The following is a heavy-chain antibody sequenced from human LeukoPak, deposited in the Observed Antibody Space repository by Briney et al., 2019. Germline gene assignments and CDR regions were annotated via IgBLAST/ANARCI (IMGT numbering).Heavy chain of an antibody. V-gene: IGHV4-39*07. CDR3: ARVEATMVRGVMIWFDP. J-gene: IGHJ5*02. D-gene: IGHD3-10*01. CDR2: IYYSGST. Sequence: SETLSLTCTVSGGSISRSSYYWGWIRQPPGKGLEWIRCIYYSGSTFYSPSLKSRVTISVDTSKNQFSLKLSSVTAADTAVYYCARVEATMVRGVMIWFDPWGQGTLVTVSS. CDR1: GGSISRSSYY.